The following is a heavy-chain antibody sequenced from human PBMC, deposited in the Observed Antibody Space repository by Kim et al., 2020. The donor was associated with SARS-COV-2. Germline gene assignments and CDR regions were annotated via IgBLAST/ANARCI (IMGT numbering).Heavy chain of an antibody. V-gene: IGHV4-34*01. D-gene: IGHD2-21*02. Sequence: YNPSLKSRVTISVDTSKNQFSLKLSSVTAADTAVYYCARGLTVRGSDPDYWGQGTLVTVSS. CDR3: ARGLTVRGSDPDY. J-gene: IGHJ4*02.